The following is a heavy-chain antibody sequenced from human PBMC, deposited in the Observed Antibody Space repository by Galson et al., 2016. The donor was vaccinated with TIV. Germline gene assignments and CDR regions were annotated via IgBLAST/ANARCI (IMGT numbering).Heavy chain of an antibody. CDR1: GGTFSSYA. CDR2: IIPIFGMT. V-gene: IGHV1-69*13. Sequence: SVKVSCKASGGTFSSYAISWVRQAPGQGLEWMGGIIPIFGMTNYAQKFQGRVTITADESTSTIYMELSNLRSADTADYFRARASDTSTNTAYFYYYGLDVWGQGTTVTVSS. J-gene: IGHJ6*02. D-gene: IGHD2-2*01. CDR3: ARASDTSTNTAYFYYYGLDV.